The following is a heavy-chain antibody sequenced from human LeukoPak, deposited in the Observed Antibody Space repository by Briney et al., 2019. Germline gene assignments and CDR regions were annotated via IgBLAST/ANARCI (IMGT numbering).Heavy chain of an antibody. CDR1: GGSISSGSYY. D-gene: IGHD6-19*01. J-gene: IGHJ6*02. CDR3: SRSDHYYYYGMDV. V-gene: IGHV4-61*02. CDR2: IYTSGST. Sequence: NSSETLSLTCIVSGGSISSGSYYWSWIRQPAGKGLEWIGRIYTSGSTNYNPSLKSRVTISVDTSKNQFSLKLSSVTAADTAVYYCSRSDHYYYYGMDVWGQGTTVTVSS.